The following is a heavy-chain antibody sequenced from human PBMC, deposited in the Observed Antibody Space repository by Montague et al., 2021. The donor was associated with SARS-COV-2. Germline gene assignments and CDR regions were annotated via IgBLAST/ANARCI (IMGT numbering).Heavy chain of an antibody. J-gene: IGHJ6*02. CDR3: ARAVRGVIILSPYYAMDV. Sequence: SETLSLTCAVYGGSFSAYYWNWIRQPPGKGLEWIGDINHSGRTNFNPSLKSRVTVSLDTSKNQFSLKLRFVTAADTAVYYCARAVRGVIILSPYYAMDVWGQGTSVTVSS. CDR2: INHSGRT. D-gene: IGHD3-10*01. V-gene: IGHV4-34*01. CDR1: GGSFSAYY.